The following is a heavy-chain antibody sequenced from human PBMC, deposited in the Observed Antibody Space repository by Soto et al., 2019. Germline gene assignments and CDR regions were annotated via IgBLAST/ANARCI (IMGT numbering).Heavy chain of an antibody. CDR2: ISYDGSSK. CDR1: GFTFSSYA. Sequence: GGSLRLSCAASGFTFSSYAMHWVRQAPGKGLEWVAVISYDGSSKYYADSVKGRFTISRDNSKNTLYLQMNSLRAEDTAVYYCAKDLFRCLGCYFNNYCYYGMGVWGQGTTVTVSS. CDR3: AKDLFRCLGCYFNNYCYYGMGV. J-gene: IGHJ6*02. V-gene: IGHV3-30*04. D-gene: IGHD2-15*01.